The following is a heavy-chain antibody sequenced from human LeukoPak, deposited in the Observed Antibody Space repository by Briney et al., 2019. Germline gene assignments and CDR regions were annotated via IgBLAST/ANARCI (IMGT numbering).Heavy chain of an antibody. CDR3: AKLRGYHYYVMDV. Sequence: NARGGITHIADSVKGRFSISRDNTKNSLYLQMDNLRAEDTAIYYCAKLRGYHYYVMDVWGNGTAVTVSS. J-gene: IGHJ6*04. CDR2: NARGGIT. V-gene: IGHV3-48*03.